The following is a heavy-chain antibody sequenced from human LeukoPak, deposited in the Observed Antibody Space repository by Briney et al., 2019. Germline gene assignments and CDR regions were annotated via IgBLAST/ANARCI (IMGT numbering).Heavy chain of an antibody. Sequence: PSQTLSLTCTVSGGSISSGGYYWSWIRQHPGKGLEWIGYIYYSGSTYYNPSLKSRVTISVDTSKNQFSLKLSSVTAADTAVYYCARRGPDFWSGYYSDYWGQGTLVTVSS. CDR2: IYYSGST. J-gene: IGHJ4*02. CDR3: ARRGPDFWSGYYSDY. V-gene: IGHV4-31*03. CDR1: GGSISSGGYY. D-gene: IGHD3-3*01.